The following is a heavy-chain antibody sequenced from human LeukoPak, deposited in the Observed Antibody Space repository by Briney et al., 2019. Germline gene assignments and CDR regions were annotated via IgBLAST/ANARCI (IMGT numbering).Heavy chain of an antibody. V-gene: IGHV3-74*01. CDR3: SRDLSGGDDY. Sequence: GGSLRLSCAASGFTFSSYWMHWVRHAPGKGLDWASRISRDGSTTTYADSVKGRVTISRDNARNTLYLQMNSLGTEDTGLYYCSRDLSGGDDYWGQGTLVTVSS. D-gene: IGHD2-21*01. J-gene: IGHJ4*02. CDR1: GFTFSSYW. CDR2: ISRDGSTT.